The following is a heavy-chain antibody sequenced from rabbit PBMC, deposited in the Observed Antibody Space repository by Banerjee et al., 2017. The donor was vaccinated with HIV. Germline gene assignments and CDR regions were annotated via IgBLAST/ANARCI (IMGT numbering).Heavy chain of an antibody. J-gene: IGHJ4*01. CDR3: ARVYYSGNPLYGYPTYFNL. CDR2: IYGGTYSST. CDR1: GFSFSSSYY. D-gene: IGHD6-1*01. V-gene: IGHV1S40*01. Sequence: QSLEESGGDLVKPGASLTLTCTASGFSFSSSYYMCWVRQAPGKGLEWIACIYGGTYSSTYYGSWAKGRITISKASSTTVTLQKASLTAADTATYFCARVYYSGNPLYGYPTYFNLWGPGTLVTVS.